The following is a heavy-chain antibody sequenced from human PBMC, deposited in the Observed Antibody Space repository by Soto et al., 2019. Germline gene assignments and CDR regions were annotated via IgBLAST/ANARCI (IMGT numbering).Heavy chain of an antibody. CDR3: ATLDYYDSSGYGTIAAPESDAFDI. V-gene: IGHV1-46*01. CDR2: INPSGGST. J-gene: IGHJ3*02. CDR1: GYTFTSYY. D-gene: IGHD3-22*01. Sequence: ASVKVSCKASGYTFTSYYIHWVRQAPGQGLEWMGIINPSGGSTSYAQKFQGRVTMTRDTSTSTVYMELSSLRSEDTAVYYCATLDYYDSSGYGTIAAPESDAFDIWGQGTMVTVS.